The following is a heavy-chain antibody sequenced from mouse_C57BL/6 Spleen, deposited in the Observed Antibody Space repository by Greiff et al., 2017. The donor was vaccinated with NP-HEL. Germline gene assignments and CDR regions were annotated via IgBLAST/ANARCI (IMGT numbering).Heavy chain of an antibody. Sequence: EESGPGLVKPSQSLSLTCSVTGYSITSGYYWNWIRQFPGNKLEWMGYISYDGSNNYNPSLKNRISITRDTSKNQFFLKLNSVTTEDTATYYCARKGSNWVYYFDYWGQGTTLTVSS. J-gene: IGHJ2*01. CDR3: ARKGSNWVYYFDY. CDR1: GYSITSGYY. V-gene: IGHV3-6*01. D-gene: IGHD4-1*01. CDR2: ISYDGSN.